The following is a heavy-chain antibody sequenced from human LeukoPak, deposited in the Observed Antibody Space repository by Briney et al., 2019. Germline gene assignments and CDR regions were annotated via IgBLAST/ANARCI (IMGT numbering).Heavy chain of an antibody. CDR1: GFTFTSYA. D-gene: IGHD3-22*01. Sequence: GGSLRLSCAASGFTFTSYAMSWVRQAPGKGLECVSEISGSGDSTYYADSVKGRFTVSRDNAKNSLYLQMNTLRAEDTAIYYCARDPRYSYDDSGTFDSWGQGTLVIVSS. V-gene: IGHV3-23*01. CDR2: ISGSGDST. J-gene: IGHJ4*02. CDR3: ARDPRYSYDDSGTFDS.